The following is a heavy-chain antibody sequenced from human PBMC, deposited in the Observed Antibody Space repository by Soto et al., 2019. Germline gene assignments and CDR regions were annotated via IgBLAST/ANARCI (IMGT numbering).Heavy chain of an antibody. CDR3: ERVYGEIDY. Sequence: ASVKVSCKASGYTFTSYAISWVRQAPGQGLEWMGGIIPIFGTASYAQKFQGRVTITRGKSTSTAYMELSSLRSEDTAVYYCERVYGEIDYWGPGTLVTVSS. V-gene: IGHV1-69*05. D-gene: IGHD4-17*01. CDR1: GYTFTSYA. CDR2: IIPIFGTA. J-gene: IGHJ4*02.